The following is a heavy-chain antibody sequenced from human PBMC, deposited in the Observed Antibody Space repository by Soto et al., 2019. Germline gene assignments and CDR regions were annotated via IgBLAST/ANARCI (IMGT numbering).Heavy chain of an antibody. CDR3: ARPYSTGDYYYYGMDV. J-gene: IGHJ6*02. V-gene: IGHV1-18*04. CDR2: ISAYNGNT. Sequence: ASVKVSCKASGCTFTSYGISWVRQAPGQGLEWMGWISAYNGNTNYAQKLQGRVTMTTDTSTSTAYMELRSLRSDDTAVYYCARPYSTGDYYYYGMDVWGQGTTVTVSS. D-gene: IGHD6-25*01. CDR1: GCTFTSYG.